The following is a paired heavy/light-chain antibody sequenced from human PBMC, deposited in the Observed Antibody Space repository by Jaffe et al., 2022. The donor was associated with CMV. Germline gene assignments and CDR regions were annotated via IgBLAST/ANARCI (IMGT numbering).Heavy chain of an antibody. D-gene: IGHD1-1*01. CDR1: AFIASSEY. V-gene: IGHV3-53*02. CDR2: IYRGGST. J-gene: IGHJ4*02. CDR3: ASTTKY. Sequence: EAQLVETGGGLIQPGGSLRLSCAASAFIASSEYMSWVRQAPGKGLEWVSIIYRGGSTYYADSVKGRFTISRDTSKNTLYLQMNSLRAEDTAVYYCASTTKYWGQGTLVTVSS.
Light chain of an antibody. CDR2: KAS. CDR1: QSLVHSDGNTY. V-gene: IGKV2-30*02. J-gene: IGKJ1*01. Sequence: DVVMTQSPLSLPVTLGQPASISCRSSQSLVHSDGNTYVNWFHQRPGQSPRRLIYKASKRDSGVPDRFSGSGSGTDFTLKISRVEAEDVGIYYCMQGTHWLWTVGQGTKVEIK. CDR3: MQGTHWLWT.